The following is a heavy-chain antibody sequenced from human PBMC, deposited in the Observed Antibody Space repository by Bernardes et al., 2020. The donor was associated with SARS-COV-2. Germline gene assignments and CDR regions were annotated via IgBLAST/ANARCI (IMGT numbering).Heavy chain of an antibody. CDR3: ARGHPQSITMIVVAQGGMDV. CDR2: FDPDQRKT. J-gene: IGHJ6*02. Sequence: ASVKVSCKISGYSLTEFSMHWVRQAPGKGLEWLGGFDPDQRKTIYAQKFQGRVTMTEDTSTDTAYMELRSLRSEDTAVYYCARGHPQSITMIVVAQGGMDVWGQGTTVTVSS. CDR1: GYSLTEFS. D-gene: IGHD3-22*01. V-gene: IGHV1-24*01.